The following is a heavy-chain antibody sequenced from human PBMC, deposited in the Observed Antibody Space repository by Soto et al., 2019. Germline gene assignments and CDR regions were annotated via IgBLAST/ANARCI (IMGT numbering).Heavy chain of an antibody. D-gene: IGHD3-10*01. CDR1: GFTFSSYA. CDR3: ARGRFGDGSGSYNWFDP. V-gene: IGHV4-34*01. CDR2: INHSGTT. J-gene: IGHJ5*02. Sequence: GSLRLSCAASGFTFSSYAMSWVRQAPGKGLEWIGEINHSGTTNYNPSLKSRVTISVDTSKNQFSLKLYSVIAADTAVYYCARGRFGDGSGSYNWFDPWGQGTLVTVSS.